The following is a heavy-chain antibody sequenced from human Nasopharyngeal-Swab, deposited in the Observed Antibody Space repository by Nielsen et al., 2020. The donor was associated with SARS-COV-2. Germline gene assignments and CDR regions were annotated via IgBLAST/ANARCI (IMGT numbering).Heavy chain of an antibody. CDR2: IRSKSNTYAT. J-gene: IGHJ4*02. D-gene: IGHD2-15*01. Sequence: GESLKISCAASGFTFSESAINWGRQASGKGLEWVGRIRSKSNTYATAYAASVKGRFIIFRDDPTNTAYLQMNSLKTEDTAVYYCTRCGGGCYSGRDYWGQGTLVTVSS. V-gene: IGHV3-73*01. CDR3: TRCGGGCYSGRDY. CDR1: GFTFSESA.